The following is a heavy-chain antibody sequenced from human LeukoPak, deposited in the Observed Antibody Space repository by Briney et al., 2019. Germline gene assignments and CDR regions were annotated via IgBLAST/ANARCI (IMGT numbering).Heavy chain of an antibody. Sequence: GESLKISCAASGFTFSSYSMNWVRQAPGKGLEWVSSISSSSSYIYYADSVKGRFTISRDNAKNSLYLQMNSLRAEDTAVYYCARDPDYYDSSGVWGQGTLVTVSS. CDR2: ISSSSSYI. J-gene: IGHJ4*02. CDR1: GFTFSSYS. CDR3: ARDPDYYDSSGV. V-gene: IGHV3-21*01. D-gene: IGHD3-22*01.